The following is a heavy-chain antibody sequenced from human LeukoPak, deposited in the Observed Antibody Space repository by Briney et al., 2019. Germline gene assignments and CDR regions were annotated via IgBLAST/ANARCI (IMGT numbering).Heavy chain of an antibody. CDR3: ARDGQFTMIVHDVFDL. CDR2: INRDGSEK. V-gene: IGHV3-7*01. J-gene: IGHJ3*01. CDR1: GFTFSSYW. Sequence: GGSLRLSCAASGFTFSSYWMSWVRQAPGKGLEWVANINRDGSEKYYVDSVKGRFTISRDNAKNSLYLQMNSLRAEDTAVYYCARDGQFTMIVHDVFDLWGEGTRVSVFS. D-gene: IGHD3-22*01.